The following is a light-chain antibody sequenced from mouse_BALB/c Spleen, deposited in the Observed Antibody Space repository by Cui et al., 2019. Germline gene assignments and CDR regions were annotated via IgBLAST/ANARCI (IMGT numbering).Light chain of an antibody. J-gene: IGKJ5*01. CDR1: YSGSY. CDR2: STS. CDR3: QQRSSFPLT. V-gene: IGKV4-57*01. Sequence: QIVLTQSPAIMSGCPGEKVTITCSDSYSGSYKHWLQQNPGTSPKLWIYSTSNLTSEVPVRLNGSGSGPSYSLTISLMEAEDSATNYGQQRSSFPLTFGAGTKLELK.